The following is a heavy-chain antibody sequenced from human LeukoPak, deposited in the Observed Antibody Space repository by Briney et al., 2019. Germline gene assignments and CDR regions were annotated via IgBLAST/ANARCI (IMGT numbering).Heavy chain of an antibody. CDR1: GFTFSSYG. V-gene: IGHV3-33*01. J-gene: IGHJ4*02. D-gene: IGHD6-13*01. CDR3: AREWQQLDRFDY. CDR2: IWYDGSNK. Sequence: PGGSLRLSCAASGFTFSSYGMHWVRQAPGKGLEWVAVIWYDGSNKYYADSVKGRFTISRDNSKNTLYLQMNSLRAEDTAVYYCAREWQQLDRFDYWGQGTLVTVSS.